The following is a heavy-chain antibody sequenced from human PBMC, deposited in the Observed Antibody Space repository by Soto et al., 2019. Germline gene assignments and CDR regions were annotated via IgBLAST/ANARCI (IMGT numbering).Heavy chain of an antibody. CDR1: AFTLSKFV. D-gene: IGHD1-1*01. Sequence: QVQLVESGVGVVQPGRSLRLSCAASAFTLSKFVMHWVRQAPGKGLEWVAVTSNDGSNTYYADSVKGRFTISRDNSKNTLYLQMNSLRTEETAVYYCARGNMDVWGQGTTVTVSS. J-gene: IGHJ6*01. CDR3: ARGNMDV. V-gene: IGHV3-30-3*01. CDR2: TSNDGSNT.